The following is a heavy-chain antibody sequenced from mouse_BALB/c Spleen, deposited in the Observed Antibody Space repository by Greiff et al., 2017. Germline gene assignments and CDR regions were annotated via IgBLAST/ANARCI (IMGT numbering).Heavy chain of an antibody. CDR3: ARSYYYGSSHWYFDV. CDR2: ISSGSSTI. Sequence: EVKLMESGGGLVQPGGSRKLSCAASGFTFSSFGMHWVRQAPEKGLEWVAYISSGSSTIYYADTVKGRFTISRDNPKNTLFLQMTSLRSEDTAMYYCARSYYYGSSHWYFDVWGAGTTVTVSS. V-gene: IGHV5-17*02. D-gene: IGHD1-1*01. J-gene: IGHJ1*01. CDR1: GFTFSSFG.